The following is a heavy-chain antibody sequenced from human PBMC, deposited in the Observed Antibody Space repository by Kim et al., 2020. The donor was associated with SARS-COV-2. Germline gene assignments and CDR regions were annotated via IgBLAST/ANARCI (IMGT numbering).Heavy chain of an antibody. CDR1: GGTFSSYA. D-gene: IGHD2-8*01. CDR3: ARPSYGSPMDYYYYGMDV. V-gene: IGHV1-69*13. Sequence: SVKVSCKASGGTFSSYATSWVRQAPGQGLEWMGGIIPIFGTANYAQKFQGRVTITADESTSTAYMELSSLRSEDTAVYYCARPSYGSPMDYYYYGMDVWGQGTTVTVSS. CDR2: IIPIFGTA. J-gene: IGHJ6*02.